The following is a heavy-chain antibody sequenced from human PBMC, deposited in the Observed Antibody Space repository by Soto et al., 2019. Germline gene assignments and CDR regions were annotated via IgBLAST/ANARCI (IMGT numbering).Heavy chain of an antibody. Sequence: QVQVVQSGAEVKEPGSSVRVSCKASGGSSNTYAVSWVRQAPGQGLEWMGGIIPMFGTRDYAEKFQGRVTISADESTSTVDMELNSLRFDDTAIYYCASGRLGVVPDASPSYSYAMDLWCQGTTVTVSS. CDR1: GGSSNTYA. D-gene: IGHD2-8*02. J-gene: IGHJ6*02. V-gene: IGHV1-69*01. CDR3: ASGRLGVVPDASPSYSYAMDL. CDR2: IIPMFGTR.